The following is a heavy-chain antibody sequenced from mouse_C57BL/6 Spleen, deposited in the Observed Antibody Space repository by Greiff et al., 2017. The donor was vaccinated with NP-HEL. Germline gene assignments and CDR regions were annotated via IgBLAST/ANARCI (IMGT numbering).Heavy chain of an antibody. V-gene: IGHV1-50*01. CDR3: ARKRDYYGSSYNYAMDY. J-gene: IGHJ4*01. CDR2: IDPSDSYT. D-gene: IGHD1-1*01. CDR1: GYTFTSYW. Sequence: QVQLQQSGAELVKPGASVKLSCKASGYTFTSYWMQWVKQRPGQGLEWIGEIDPSDSYTNYNQKFKGKATLTVDTSSSTAYMQLSSLTSEDSAVYYCARKRDYYGSSYNYAMDYWGQGTSVTVSS.